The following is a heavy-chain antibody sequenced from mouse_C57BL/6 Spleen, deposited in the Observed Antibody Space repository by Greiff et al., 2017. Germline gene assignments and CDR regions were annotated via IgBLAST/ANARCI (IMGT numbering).Heavy chain of an antibody. D-gene: IGHD1-1*01. CDR2: IYPGDGDT. V-gene: IGHV1-80*01. J-gene: IGHJ3*01. CDR1: GYAFSSYW. Sequence: QVQLQQSGAELVKPGASVKISCKASGYAFSSYWMNWVKQRPGKGLEWIGQIYPGDGDTNYNGKFKGKATLTADKSSSTAYMQLSSLTSEDSAVYFCARTYYGSTCFAYWGQGTLVTVSA. CDR3: ARTYYGSTCFAY.